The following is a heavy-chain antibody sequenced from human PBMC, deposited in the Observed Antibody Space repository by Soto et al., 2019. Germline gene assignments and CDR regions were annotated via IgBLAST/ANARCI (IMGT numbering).Heavy chain of an antibody. CDR3: ARDRLLGSSFFDC. D-gene: IGHD6-6*01. Sequence: QVQLVESGGGVVQPGRSLRLSCAASGFTFSSYGMHWVRQAPGKGLEWVAVIWYDGSNKYYADSVKGRFTISRDNSKNTLYLQMNSLRAEDTAVYYCARDRLLGSSFFDCWGQGTLVTVSS. CDR1: GFTFSSYG. J-gene: IGHJ4*02. V-gene: IGHV3-33*01. CDR2: IWYDGSNK.